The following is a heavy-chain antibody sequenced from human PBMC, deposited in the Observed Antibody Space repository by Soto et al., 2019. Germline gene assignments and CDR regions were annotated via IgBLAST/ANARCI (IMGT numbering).Heavy chain of an antibody. CDR3: AKERYGQLWLEDYGLDV. D-gene: IGHD3-10*01. V-gene: IGHV3-30*18. Sequence: VQLVESGGCVVQSGRSLRLSCAASGFTFSSYGIQWVRQAPGKGLEWVALISDDGSNKYYADSAKGRFTTSRDNSKNTLYLQMNSLRPEDTAVYYCAKERYGQLWLEDYGLDVWGQGTTVTVSS. J-gene: IGHJ6*02. CDR1: GFTFSSYG. CDR2: ISDDGSNK.